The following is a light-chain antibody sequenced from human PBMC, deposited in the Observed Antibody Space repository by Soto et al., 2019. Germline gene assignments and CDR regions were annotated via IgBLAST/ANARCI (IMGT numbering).Light chain of an antibody. CDR1: SSDVDTHNY. J-gene: IGLJ1*01. V-gene: IGLV2-14*01. Sequence: QSALTQPASVSGSPGQSITISCTATSSDVDTHNYVSWYQQYPGKAPKLMIYEVINRPSGVSNRFSGSKSGNTASLIISGLQAEDEADYYCQSYDISLRGFVFGTGTKLTVL. CDR2: EVI. CDR3: QSYDISLRGFV.